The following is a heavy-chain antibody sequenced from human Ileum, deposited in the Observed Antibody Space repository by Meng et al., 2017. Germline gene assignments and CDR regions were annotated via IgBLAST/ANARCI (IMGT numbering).Heavy chain of an antibody. Sequence: GESLKISCAASGFTFTTYAMHWVRQAPGKGLEWVAVISSDGGNQFYADSARGRFTISRDNSKNTLYLQMDSLRPDDTTVYYCARDLNNDHGVYFDNWGQGTLVTVSS. D-gene: IGHD4-17*01. V-gene: IGHV3-30*04. J-gene: IGHJ4*02. CDR1: GFTFTTYA. CDR3: ARDLNNDHGVYFDN. CDR2: ISSDGGNQ.